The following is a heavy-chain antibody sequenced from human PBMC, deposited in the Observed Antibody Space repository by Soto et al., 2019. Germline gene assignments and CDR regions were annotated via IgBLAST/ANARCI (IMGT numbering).Heavy chain of an antibody. Sequence: SVKVSCKASGGTFSSYAISWVRQAPGQGLEWMGGIIPIFGTANYAQKFQGRVTITADESTSTAYMELSSLRSEDTAVYYCARKGSGVRGVIRNYYYYGMDVWGQGTTVTVSS. CDR3: ARKGSGVRGVIRNYYYYGMDV. J-gene: IGHJ6*02. CDR1: GGTFSSYA. V-gene: IGHV1-69*13. CDR2: IIPIFGTA. D-gene: IGHD3-10*01.